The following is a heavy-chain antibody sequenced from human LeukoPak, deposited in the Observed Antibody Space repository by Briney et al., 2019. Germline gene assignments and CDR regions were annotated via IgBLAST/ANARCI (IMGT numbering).Heavy chain of an antibody. CDR3: AKDGDAIVGATHFDY. CDR1: GFTFDDYA. Sequence: PGGSLRLSCAASGFTFDDYAMHWVRQAPGKGLEWVSGISWNSGSIGYADSVRGRFTISRDNAKNSLYLQMNSLRAEDTALYYCAKDGDAIVGATHFDYWGQGTLVTVSS. D-gene: IGHD1-26*01. V-gene: IGHV3-9*01. CDR2: ISWNSGSI. J-gene: IGHJ4*02.